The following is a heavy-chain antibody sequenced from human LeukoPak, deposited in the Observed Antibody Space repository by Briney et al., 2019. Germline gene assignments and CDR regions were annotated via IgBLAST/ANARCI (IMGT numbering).Heavy chain of an antibody. CDR2: IYYSGST. Sequence: PSETLSLTCTVSGGSISSSSYYWGWIRQPPGKGLEWIGSIYYSGSTYYNPPLKSRVTISVDTSKNQFSLKLSSVTAADTAVYYCARGSQIAVAGFNGHYFDYWGQGTLDTVSS. V-gene: IGHV4-39*07. J-gene: IGHJ4*02. CDR3: ARGSQIAVAGFNGHYFDY. D-gene: IGHD6-19*01. CDR1: GGSISSSSYY.